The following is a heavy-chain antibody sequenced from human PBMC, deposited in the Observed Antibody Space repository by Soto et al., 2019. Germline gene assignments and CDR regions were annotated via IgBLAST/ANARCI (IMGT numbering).Heavy chain of an antibody. D-gene: IGHD2-15*01. J-gene: IGHJ6*02. Sequence: QVQLQQWGAGLLKPSETLSLTCAVYGGSLSGYYWSWIRQTPWKGLEWIGEINHSGSTNYNPSLKSRVTISVDTSKNQFSLKLSSLTAADTAVYYCARVRSWGFYYYYGMDVWGQGTTVTVSS. CDR1: GGSLSGYY. CDR2: INHSGST. V-gene: IGHV4-34*01. CDR3: ARVRSWGFYYYYGMDV.